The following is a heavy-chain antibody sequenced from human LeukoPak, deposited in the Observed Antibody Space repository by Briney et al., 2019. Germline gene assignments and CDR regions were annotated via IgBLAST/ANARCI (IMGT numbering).Heavy chain of an antibody. V-gene: IGHV4-34*01. D-gene: IGHD3-16*01. J-gene: IGHJ4*02. CDR3: ARAGEATQTPFDY. CDR2: INHSGST. CDR1: GGSFSGYY. Sequence: SETLSLTCAVYGGSFSGYYWSWIRQPPGKGLEWIGEINHSGSTNYNPSLKSRVTISVDTSKNQFSLKLSSVTAADTAVYYCARAGEATQTPFDYWGQGTLVTVSS.